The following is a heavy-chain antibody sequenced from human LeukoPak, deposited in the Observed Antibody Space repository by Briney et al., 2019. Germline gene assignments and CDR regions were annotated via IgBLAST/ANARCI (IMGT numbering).Heavy chain of an antibody. CDR2: ISSSGSTI. CDR1: GFTFSSYE. J-gene: IGHJ4*02. Sequence: GGSLRLSCAASGFTFSSYEMNWARQAPGKGLEWVSYISSSGSTIYYADSVKGRFTISRDNAKNSLYLQMNSLRAEDTAVYYCARGIEALYYGSGSYCDYWGQGTLVTVSS. V-gene: IGHV3-48*03. D-gene: IGHD3-10*01. CDR3: ARGIEALYYGSGSYCDY.